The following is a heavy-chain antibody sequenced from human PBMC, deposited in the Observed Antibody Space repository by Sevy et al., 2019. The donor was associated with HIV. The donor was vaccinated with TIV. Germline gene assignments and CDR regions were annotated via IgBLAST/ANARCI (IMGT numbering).Heavy chain of an antibody. CDR1: GFTFSSYG. D-gene: IGHD3-22*01. J-gene: IGHJ4*02. V-gene: IGHV3-30*18. CDR3: AKADSQGPHYYDSSGYFDY. CDR2: ISYDGSNK. Sequence: GGSLRLSCAASGFTFSSYGTHWVRQAPGKGLEWVAVISYDGSNKYYADSVKGRFTISRDNSKNTLYLQMNSLRAEDTAVYYCAKADSQGPHYYDSSGYFDYWGQGTLVTVSS.